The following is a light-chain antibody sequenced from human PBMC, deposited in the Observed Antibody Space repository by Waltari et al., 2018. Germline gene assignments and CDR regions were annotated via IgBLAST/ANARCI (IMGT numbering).Light chain of an antibody. CDR2: EYS. J-gene: IGLJ7*01. V-gene: IGLV1-51*02. CDR1: SSNIGNHD. Sequence: QSVLTPQPSVSAAPGQRATIPCPGGSSNIGNHDGSWYRQLPATAPKLLLDEYSGRPSGMHGRCSVAKSGAAATLDTTGVQAGDEADYYCGTWYSSLRGAVFGGGTHLTVL. CDR3: GTWYSSLRGAV.